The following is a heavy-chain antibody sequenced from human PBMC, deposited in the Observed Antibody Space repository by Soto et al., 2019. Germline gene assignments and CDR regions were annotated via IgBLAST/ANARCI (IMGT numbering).Heavy chain of an antibody. J-gene: IGHJ2*01. Sequence: QVQLVESGGGVVQPGRSLRLSCAASGFTFSSYAMHWVRQAPGKGLEWVTLISYNGNNKYHAESVKGRFTISRDNSKNTLYLRMNSLGAESTAVYYCARDARTTVTTRGVWYFDLWGRGTLVAVSS. D-gene: IGHD4-17*01. CDR3: ARDARTTVTTRGVWYFDL. V-gene: IGHV3-30-3*01. CDR2: ISYNGNNK. CDR1: GFTFSSYA.